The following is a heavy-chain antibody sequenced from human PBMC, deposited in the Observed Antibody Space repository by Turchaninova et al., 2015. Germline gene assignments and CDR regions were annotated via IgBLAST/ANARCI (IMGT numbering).Heavy chain of an antibody. CDR2: IYYSGST. D-gene: IGHD3-3*01. J-gene: IGHJ3*02. Sequence: ESGPGLVKPSQTLSLTCTVSGGSISSGGYYWRWIRQHPGKGLEWIWYIYYSGSTYYNPSLKRRVTKSADTSKNQFSLKLSSVTAADTAVYYCARTYYDFWSGYYKGDAFDIWGQGTMVTVSS. CDR1: GGSISSGGYY. V-gene: IGHV4-31*03. CDR3: ARTYYDFWSGYYKGDAFDI.